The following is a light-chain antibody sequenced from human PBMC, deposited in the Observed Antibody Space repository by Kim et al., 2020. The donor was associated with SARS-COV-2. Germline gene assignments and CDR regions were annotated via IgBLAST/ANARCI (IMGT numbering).Light chain of an antibody. CDR3: QQYNNWPPIT. CDR2: GAS. Sequence: SPGGRATLSCRASKSVSSNLAWYQQKPGEAPRLLIYGASTRATGIPAKFSGSGSGTEFTLTISSLQSEDFAVYYCQQYNNWPPITFGQGTRLEIK. V-gene: IGKV3-15*01. J-gene: IGKJ5*01. CDR1: KSVSSN.